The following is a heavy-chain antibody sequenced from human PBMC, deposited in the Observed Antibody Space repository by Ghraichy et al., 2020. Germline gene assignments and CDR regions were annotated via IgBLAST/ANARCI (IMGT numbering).Heavy chain of an antibody. CDR2: IYYSGST. D-gene: IGHD3-22*01. CDR1: GGSISSSSYY. V-gene: IGHV4-39*01. J-gene: IGHJ4*02. Sequence: SETLSLTCTVSGGSISSSSYYWGWIRQPPGKGLEWIGSIYYSGSTYYNPSLKGRVTISVDTAKNQFSLKLSSVTAADTAVYYCARVKYYDSSGYYSYYFDYWGQGTLVTVSS. CDR3: ARVKYYDSSGYYSYYFDY.